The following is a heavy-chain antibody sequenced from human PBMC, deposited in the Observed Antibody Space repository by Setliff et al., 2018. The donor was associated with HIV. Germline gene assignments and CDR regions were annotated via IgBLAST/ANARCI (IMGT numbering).Heavy chain of an antibody. V-gene: IGHV3-7*01. J-gene: IGHJ4*02. CDR3: ARDDYGDSFFILYSMY. CDR1: GFIFSSYE. CDR2: IKQDGSEK. D-gene: IGHD4-17*01. Sequence: GGSLRLSCAASGFIFSSYEMNWVRQAPGKGLEWVANIKQDGSEKYYVDSVKGRFTISRDDAKNSVYLQMNSLRAEDTAVYYCARDDYGDSFFILYSMYWGQGTLVTVSS.